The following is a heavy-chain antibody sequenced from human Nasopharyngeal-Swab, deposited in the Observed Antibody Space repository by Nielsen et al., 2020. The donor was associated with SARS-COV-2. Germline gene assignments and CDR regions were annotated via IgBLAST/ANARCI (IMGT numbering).Heavy chain of an antibody. V-gene: IGHV3-23*01. J-gene: IGHJ4*02. CDR1: GFTFSSYA. CDR3: AKPWDSSGYYADY. Sequence: GESLKISCAASGFTFSSYAVSWVRQAPGKGLEWVSAISGSGGSTYYADSVKGRFTISRDNSKNTLYLQMNSLRAEDTAVYYCAKPWDSSGYYADYWGQGTLVTVSS. D-gene: IGHD3-22*01. CDR2: ISGSGGST.